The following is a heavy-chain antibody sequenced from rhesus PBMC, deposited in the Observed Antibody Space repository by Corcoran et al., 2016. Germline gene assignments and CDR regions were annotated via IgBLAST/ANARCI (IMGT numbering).Heavy chain of an antibody. Sequence: QVQLQESGPGLVKPSETLSLTCAVSGGSISSGYYYWSWIRQPPGKGLEWIGYITYSGSTSYNPSLKRRVTISMDTSKNQVCLKLSSVTAADTAVYYCARGGGMNPFDYWGQGVLVTVSS. CDR2: ITYSGST. CDR3: ARGGGMNPFDY. J-gene: IGHJ4*01. V-gene: IGHV4-122*02. CDR1: GGSISSGYYY. D-gene: IGHD6-13*01.